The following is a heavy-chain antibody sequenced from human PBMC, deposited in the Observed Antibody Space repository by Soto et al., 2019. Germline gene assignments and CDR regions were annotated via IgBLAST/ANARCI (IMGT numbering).Heavy chain of an antibody. V-gene: IGHV3-30*18. J-gene: IGHJ4*02. CDR3: AKGKLTGYCSGGSCYGLY. Sequence: QVQLVESGGGVVQPGRSLRLSCAASGFTFSSYGMHWVRQAPGKGLEWVAVISYDGSNKYYADSVKGRFTISRDNSKNTLYLQMNSLRAEDTAVYYCAKGKLTGYCSGGSCYGLYGGQGTLVTVSS. CDR2: ISYDGSNK. D-gene: IGHD2-15*01. CDR1: GFTFSSYG.